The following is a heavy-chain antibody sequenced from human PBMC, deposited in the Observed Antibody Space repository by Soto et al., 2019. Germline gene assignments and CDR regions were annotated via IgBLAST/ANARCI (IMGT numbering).Heavy chain of an antibody. CDR2: ISGSGGST. V-gene: IGHV3-23*01. Sequence: GGSLRLSCAASGFTFSSYAMSWVRQAPGKGLEWVSAISGSGGSTYYADSVKGRFTISRDNSKNTLYLQMNSLRAEDTAVYYCAKSGSTTLHNCSSTSCYPYYYYYYMDVWGKGTTVTVSS. CDR1: GFTFSSYA. D-gene: IGHD2-2*01. J-gene: IGHJ6*03. CDR3: AKSGSTTLHNCSSTSCYPYYYYYYMDV.